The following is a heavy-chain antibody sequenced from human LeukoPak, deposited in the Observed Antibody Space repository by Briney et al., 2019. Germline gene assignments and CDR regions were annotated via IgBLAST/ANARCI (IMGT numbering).Heavy chain of an antibody. CDR2: INHSGST. D-gene: IGHD3-10*01. CDR1: GGSFSGYY. CDR3: ARHRVYNYGSGPNYYYYYMDV. Sequence: SETLSLTCAVYGGSFSGYYWSWSRQPPGKGLEWIGEINHSGSTNYNPSLKSRVTISVDTSKNQFSLKLSSVTAADTAVYYCARHRVYNYGSGPNYYYYYMDVWGKGTTVTVSS. V-gene: IGHV4-34*01. J-gene: IGHJ6*03.